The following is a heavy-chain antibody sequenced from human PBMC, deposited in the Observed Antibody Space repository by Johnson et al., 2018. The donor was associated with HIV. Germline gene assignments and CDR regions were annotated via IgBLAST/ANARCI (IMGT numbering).Heavy chain of an antibody. V-gene: IGHV3-30-3*01. CDR1: EFTFSSYA. D-gene: IGHD6-6*01. CDR2: ISYDGSNK. CDR3: ARWGYSSSPLDAFDI. J-gene: IGHJ3*02. Sequence: QEQLVESGGGVVQPGRSLRLSCAASEFTFSSYAMHWVRQAPGKGLEWVAVISYDGSNKYYADSVKGRFTISRDNSKNTLYLQMNSLRAEDTAVYYCARWGYSSSPLDAFDIWGQGTMVTVSS.